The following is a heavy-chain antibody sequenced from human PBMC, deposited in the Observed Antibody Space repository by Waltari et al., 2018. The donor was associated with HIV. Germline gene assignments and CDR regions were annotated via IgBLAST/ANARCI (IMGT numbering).Heavy chain of an antibody. V-gene: IGHV3-21*01. CDR3: ARDPGGNYDSFAFDI. CDR1: GFTFSSYS. D-gene: IGHD3-22*01. Sequence: EVQLVESGGGLVKPGGSLRLSCATSGFTFSSYSMNWVRQAPGKGLEWFSCICGSPSYIYYADSVKGRFTISRDNAKNSLYLQMNSLRAEDTAVYYCARDPGGNYDSFAFDIWGQGTMVTVSS. J-gene: IGHJ3*02. CDR2: ICGSPSYI.